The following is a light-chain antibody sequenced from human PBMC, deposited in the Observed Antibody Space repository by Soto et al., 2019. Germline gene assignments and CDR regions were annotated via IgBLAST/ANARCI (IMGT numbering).Light chain of an antibody. CDR2: NDD. CDR1: SSNIETNP. Sequence: QSVWTQPPSVSAAPGHKVTNSCSGSSSNIETNPVSWYRHLPGTVPKLLIHNDDKRPSGIPDRFSGSKSGTSATLGITGLQTGDEADYYCGTWDASLSAGVFGGETKVTVL. J-gene: IGLJ2*01. CDR3: GTWDASLSAGV. V-gene: IGLV1-51*01.